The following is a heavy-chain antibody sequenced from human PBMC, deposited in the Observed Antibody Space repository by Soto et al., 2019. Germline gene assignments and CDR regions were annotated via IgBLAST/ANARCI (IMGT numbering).Heavy chain of an antibody. CDR1: GFTFISYA. CDR3: ARKVPGSTTRPDYWYFDL. D-gene: IGHD3-10*01. J-gene: IGHJ2*01. V-gene: IGHV3-23*01. Sequence: EVQLLESGGGLVQPGGSLRLSCADSGFTFISYAMNWVHQAPGKGLQWVSAISGGGDATFYADSVKGRFTISKDTSRNAVTLKMNSLAADDTAVYYCARKVPGSTTRPDYWYFDLWGRGTLVTVSS. CDR2: ISGGGDAT.